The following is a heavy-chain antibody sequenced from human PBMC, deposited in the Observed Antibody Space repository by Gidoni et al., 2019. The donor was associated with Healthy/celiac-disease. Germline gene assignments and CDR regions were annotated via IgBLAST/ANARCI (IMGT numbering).Heavy chain of an antibody. Sequence: EVQLVESGGGLVQPGGSLRLSCAASGFTFSSYSMNWVRQSPGKGLEWVSYISSSSSTIYYADSVKGRFTISRDNAKNSLYLQMNSLRAEDTAVYYCARGSYSYVDYWGQGTLVTVSS. CDR3: ARGSYSYVDY. J-gene: IGHJ4*02. V-gene: IGHV3-48*01. D-gene: IGHD5-18*01. CDR1: GFTFSSYS. CDR2: ISSSSSTI.